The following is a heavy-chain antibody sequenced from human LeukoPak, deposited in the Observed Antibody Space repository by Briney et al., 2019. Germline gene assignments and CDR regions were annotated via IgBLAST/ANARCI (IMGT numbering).Heavy chain of an antibody. CDR2: ISHDGSNI. J-gene: IGHJ5*02. Sequence: GGSLRLSCAASGFTVSSIHMVWVRQAPGKGLEWVAVISHDGSNIHYGDSVQGRFTISRDNSKNTLYLQMNSLRAEDTAMYYCAKDPYRVVVATGNYLDPWGQGTLVTVSS. V-gene: IGHV3-30*18. D-gene: IGHD2-15*01. CDR3: AKDPYRVVVATGNYLDP. CDR1: GFTVSSIH.